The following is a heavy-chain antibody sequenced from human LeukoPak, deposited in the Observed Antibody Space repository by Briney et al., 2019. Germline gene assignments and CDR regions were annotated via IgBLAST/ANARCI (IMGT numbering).Heavy chain of an antibody. V-gene: IGHV3-23*01. D-gene: IGHD5-12*01. J-gene: IGHJ4*02. Sequence: GGSLRLSCTASGFTFDDYAMHWVRQPPGKGLEWVSAITGGGGSTYYADSVKGRFTISRDNSKDTFYLQMNSLRVEDTAVYYCAKARIAATIYPKEVNFDYWGQGTLVTVSS. CDR2: ITGGGGST. CDR1: GFTFDDYA. CDR3: AKARIAATIYPKEVNFDY.